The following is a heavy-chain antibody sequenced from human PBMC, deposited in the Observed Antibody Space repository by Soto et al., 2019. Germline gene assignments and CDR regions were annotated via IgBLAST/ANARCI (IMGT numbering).Heavy chain of an antibody. V-gene: IGHV3-48*02. J-gene: IGHJ5*02. Sequence: GGSLRLSCAASGFTFSSYSMNWVRQAPGKGLEWVSYISSSSSTIYYADSVKGRFTISRDNAKNSLYLQMNSLRDEDTAVYYCSREAYYDWLNWSDPWGQGTLVTGSS. CDR3: SREAYYDWLNWSDP. CDR1: GFTFSSYS. D-gene: IGHD3-3*01. CDR2: ISSSSSTI.